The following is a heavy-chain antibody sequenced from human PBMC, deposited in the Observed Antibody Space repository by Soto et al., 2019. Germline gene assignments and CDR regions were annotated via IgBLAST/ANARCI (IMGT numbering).Heavy chain of an antibody. V-gene: IGHV4-59*08. D-gene: IGHD7-27*01. CDR2: IYYSGST. Sequence: SETLSLTCTVSGGSISSYYWSWIRQPPGKGLEWIGYIYYSGSTNYNPSLKSRVTISVDTSKNQFSLKLSSVTAADTAVYYCARFNWGGAIDYWGQGTLVTVSS. J-gene: IGHJ4*02. CDR3: ARFNWGGAIDY. CDR1: GGSISSYY.